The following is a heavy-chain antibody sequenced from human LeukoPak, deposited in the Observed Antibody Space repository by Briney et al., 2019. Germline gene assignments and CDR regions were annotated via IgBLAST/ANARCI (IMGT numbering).Heavy chain of an antibody. V-gene: IGHV1-18*01. Sequence: ASVKVSCKASGYTFTSYGISWVRQAPGQGLEWMGWISAYNGNTNYAQKLQGRVTMTTDTSTSTAYMELRSLRSDDTAVYYCARGYGSGGSCYSAWYNWFDPWGQGTLVTVSS. CDR1: GYTFTSYG. J-gene: IGHJ5*02. D-gene: IGHD2-15*01. CDR3: ARGYGSGGSCYSAWYNWFDP. CDR2: ISAYNGNT.